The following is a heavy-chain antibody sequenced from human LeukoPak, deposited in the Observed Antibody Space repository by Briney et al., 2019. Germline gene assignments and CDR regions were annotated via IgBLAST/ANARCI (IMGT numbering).Heavy chain of an antibody. CDR3: ARGGSSYYDSSGYQSY. J-gene: IGHJ4*02. V-gene: IGHV1-69*04. CDR2: IIPILGIA. Sequence: SVKVSCKASGGTFSSYAISWVRQAPGQGLEWMGRIIPILGIANYAQKFQGRVMITADKSTSTAYMELSSLRSEDTAVYYCARGGSSYYDSSGYQSYWGQGTLVTVSS. D-gene: IGHD3-22*01. CDR1: GGTFSSYA.